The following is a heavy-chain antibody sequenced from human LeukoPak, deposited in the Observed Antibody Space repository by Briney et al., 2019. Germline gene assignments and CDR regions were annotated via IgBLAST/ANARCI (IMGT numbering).Heavy chain of an antibody. CDR3: AKGRSISWSWDAFDL. CDR1: GFTFSCYA. V-gene: IGHV3-23*01. D-gene: IGHD6-13*01. CDR2: ISGSGGST. Sequence: GGSLRLSCAACGFTFSCYAMMWLRQAPGKGLEGVSAISGSGGSTYYADSVKGRFTISRDNSKNTLYLQMNSLRAEGTAVYYCAKGRSISWSWDAFDLWGQGTMVTVSS. J-gene: IGHJ3*01.